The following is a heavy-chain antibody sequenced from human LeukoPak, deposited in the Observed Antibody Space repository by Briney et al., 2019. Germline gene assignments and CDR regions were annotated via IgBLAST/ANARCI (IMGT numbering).Heavy chain of an antibody. CDR1: GGSISSSSYY. CDR3: ARGMSSWYYFDY. CDR2: IYYSGST. V-gene: IGHV4-39*07. Sequence: PSETLSLTCTVSGGSISSSSYYWGWIRQPPGKGLEWIGSIYYSGSTYYNPSLKSRVTISVDTSKNQFSLKLSSVTAADTAVYYCARGMSSWYYFDYWGQGTLVTVFS. J-gene: IGHJ4*02. D-gene: IGHD6-13*01.